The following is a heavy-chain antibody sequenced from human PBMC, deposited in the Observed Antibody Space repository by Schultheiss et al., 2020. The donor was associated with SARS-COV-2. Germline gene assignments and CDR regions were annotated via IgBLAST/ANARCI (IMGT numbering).Heavy chain of an antibody. Sequence: GGSLRLSCAASGFTFSSYAMSWVRQAPGKGLEWVAVISYDGSNAYYADSVKGRFTISRDNSKNTLYLQMNSLRAEDTAVYYCARVGYYDSSGYTFDYWGQGTLVTVSS. V-gene: IGHV3-30*04. J-gene: IGHJ4*02. CDR3: ARVGYYDSSGYTFDY. CDR2: ISYDGSNA. CDR1: GFTFSSYA. D-gene: IGHD3-22*01.